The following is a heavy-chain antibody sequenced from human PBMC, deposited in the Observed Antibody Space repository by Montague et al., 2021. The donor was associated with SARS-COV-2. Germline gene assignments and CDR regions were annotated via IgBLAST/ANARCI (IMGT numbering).Heavy chain of an antibody. V-gene: IGHV4-61*02. CDR2: MRTTGHT. J-gene: IGHJ4*02. CDR1: GASISTGIYY. Sequence: TLSLTCTVSGASISTGIYYWSWIRQPAGRGLEWLGRMRTTGHTDYDSSLESRVFMSVDTSTNQFSLSLTSVTAADTAVYFCARFGSGTLEFDLWGQGTLVTASS. D-gene: IGHD1-26*01. CDR3: ARFGSGTLEFDL.